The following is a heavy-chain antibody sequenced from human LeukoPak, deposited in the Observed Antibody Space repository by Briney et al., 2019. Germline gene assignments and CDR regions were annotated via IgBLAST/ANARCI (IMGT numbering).Heavy chain of an antibody. Sequence: GASVKVSCKASGYTFNSDGISWVRQAPGQGLEWMGWINPNSGGTNYAQKFQGRVTMTRDTSISTAYMELSRLRSDDTAVYYCTRFLEWLLDAFDIWGQGTMVTVSS. CDR1: GYTFNSDG. J-gene: IGHJ3*02. D-gene: IGHD3-3*01. V-gene: IGHV1-2*02. CDR2: INPNSGGT. CDR3: TRFLEWLLDAFDI.